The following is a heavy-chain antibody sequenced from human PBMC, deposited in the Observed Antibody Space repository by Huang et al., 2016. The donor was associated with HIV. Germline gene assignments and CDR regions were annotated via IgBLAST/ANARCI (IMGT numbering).Heavy chain of an antibody. J-gene: IGHJ4*02. CDR3: VHRLRYGKWYVDY. Sequence: QITLKESGPTLVKPTQTLTLTCTFSGFSLTSSGVAVGWIRQPPGKALEWRARIYWDNEERFSPSLKTRLTITKDTPKNEVVLTMTNMDPVDTATYYCVHRLRYGKWYVDYWGQGVLVTVSS. CDR1: GFSLTSSGVA. D-gene: IGHD6-13*01. V-gene: IGHV2-5*02. CDR2: IYWDNEE.